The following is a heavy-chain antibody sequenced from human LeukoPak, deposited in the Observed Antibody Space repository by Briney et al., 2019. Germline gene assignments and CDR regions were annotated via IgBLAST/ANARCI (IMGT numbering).Heavy chain of an antibody. J-gene: IGHJ5*02. V-gene: IGHV4-34*08. D-gene: IGHD2-8*01. CDR1: GFTFSSYG. Sequence: LRLSCAASGFTFSSYGMHWIRQPPGKGLEWIGEINHSGGTNYNPSLKSRVTISVDTSKNQFSLKLSSVTAADTAVYYCAGSIVLMVYAIGWFDPWGQGTLVTVSS. CDR2: INHSGGT. CDR3: AGSIVLMVYAIGWFDP.